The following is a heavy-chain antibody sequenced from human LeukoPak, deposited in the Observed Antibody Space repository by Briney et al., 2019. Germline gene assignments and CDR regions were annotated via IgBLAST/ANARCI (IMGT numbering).Heavy chain of an antibody. J-gene: IGHJ3*02. Sequence: ASVTVSCKVSGYTLTELSMHWVRQAPGKGLEWMGGFDPEDGETIYAQKFQGRVTMTADTSTDTAYMELSSLRSEDTAVYYCAKDKPIVGATWHAFDIWGQGTMVTVSS. CDR1: GYTLTELS. CDR3: AKDKPIVGATWHAFDI. D-gene: IGHD1-26*01. CDR2: FDPEDGET. V-gene: IGHV1-24*01.